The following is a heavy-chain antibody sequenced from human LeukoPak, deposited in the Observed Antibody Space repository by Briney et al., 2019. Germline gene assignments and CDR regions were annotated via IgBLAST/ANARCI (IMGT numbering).Heavy chain of an antibody. D-gene: IGHD1-7*01. CDR1: GGSFSGYY. CDR3: AWAGTTGMAFDI. CDR2: INHSGST. V-gene: IGHV4-34*01. Sequence: SETLSLTCAVYGGSFSGYYWSWIRQPPGKGLEWIGEINHSGSTNYNPSLKSRVTISVDTSKNQFSLKLSSVTAADTAVYYCAWAGTTGMAFDIWGQGTMVTVSS. J-gene: IGHJ3*02.